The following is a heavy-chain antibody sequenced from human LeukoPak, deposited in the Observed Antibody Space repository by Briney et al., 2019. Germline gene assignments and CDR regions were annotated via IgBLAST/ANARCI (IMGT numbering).Heavy chain of an antibody. CDR1: GFTLNTYG. V-gene: IGHV3-23*01. CDR2: INGNGGST. D-gene: IGHD3-22*01. Sequence: GGSLRLSCAASGFTLNTYGMSWVRQAPGKGLEWVSSINGNGGSTFYADSVRGRFTISGDNSQNTLYLEMNSLRAEDSAVYYCAKDPHDTSGYYLGYWGQGTRVTVSS. CDR3: AKDPHDTSGYYLGY. J-gene: IGHJ4*02.